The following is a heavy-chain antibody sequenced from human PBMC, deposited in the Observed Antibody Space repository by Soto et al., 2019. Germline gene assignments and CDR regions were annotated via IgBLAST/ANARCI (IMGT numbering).Heavy chain of an antibody. CDR2: FYYSGNT. D-gene: IGHD1-26*01. J-gene: IGHJ4*02. V-gene: IGHV4-39*01. Sequence: PSETLSLTCTVSGVSISGSINYWGWIRQPPGKGLEWIGSFYYSGNTFYNPALKSRVTISVDTSKNQFSLNLNSVTAADTAVYYCARQGPVGATSFFDYWGQGSLVTVSS. CDR1: GVSISGSINY. CDR3: ARQGPVGATSFFDY.